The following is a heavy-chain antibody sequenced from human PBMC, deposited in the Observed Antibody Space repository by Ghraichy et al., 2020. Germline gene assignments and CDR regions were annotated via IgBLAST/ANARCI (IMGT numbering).Heavy chain of an antibody. J-gene: IGHJ4*02. Sequence: ASVKVSCKASGYTFTGYYMHWVRQAPGQGLEWMGWINPNSGGTNYAQKFQGRVTMTRDTSISTAYMELSRLRSDDTAVYYCARPDFWSGYLDGYTEHWGQGTLVTVSS. D-gene: IGHD3-3*01. CDR3: ARPDFWSGYLDGYTEH. CDR1: GYTFTGYY. CDR2: INPNSGGT. V-gene: IGHV1-2*02.